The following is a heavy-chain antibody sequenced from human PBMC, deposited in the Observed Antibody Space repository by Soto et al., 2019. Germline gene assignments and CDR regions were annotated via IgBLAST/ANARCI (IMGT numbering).Heavy chain of an antibody. CDR1: GYSFITYG. V-gene: IGHV1-18*01. J-gene: IGHJ4*02. Sequence: QVQLVQSGAEVKKPGASAMVSCKGSGYSFITYGMSWVRQAPGQGLEWVGWISTYNGNTKYVESLQGRVTMTTDTTTSTAYMELRSLRSDDTAAYYCARGPTDYYDKSGDYCLDYWGQGTLVTVSP. D-gene: IGHD3-22*01. CDR2: ISTYNGNT. CDR3: ARGPTDYYDKSGDYCLDY.